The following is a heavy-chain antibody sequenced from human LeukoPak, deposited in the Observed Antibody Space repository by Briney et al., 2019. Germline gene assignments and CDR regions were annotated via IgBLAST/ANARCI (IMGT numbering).Heavy chain of an antibody. CDR1: GGSFSGHY. CDR2: IYYSGST. Sequence: SETLSLTCAVYGGSFSGHYWSWIRQPPGKGLEWIGYIYYSGSTNYNPSLKSRVTISVDTSKNQFSLKLSSVTAADTAVYYCARARYCSGGSCYPLDAFDIWGQGTMVTVSS. CDR3: ARARYCSGGSCYPLDAFDI. D-gene: IGHD2-15*01. V-gene: IGHV4-59*11. J-gene: IGHJ3*02.